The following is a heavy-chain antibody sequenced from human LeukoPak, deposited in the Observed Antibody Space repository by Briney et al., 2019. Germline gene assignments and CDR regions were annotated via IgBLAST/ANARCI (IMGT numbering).Heavy chain of an antibody. Sequence: ASVKVSCKASGGTFSSYAISWVRQAPGQGLEWMGGIIPIFGTANYAQKFQGRVTITADESTSTAYMELSSLRSEDTAVYYCARKVPNDSSGYYYRGQFDPWGQGTLVTVSS. D-gene: IGHD3-22*01. CDR1: GGTFSSYA. J-gene: IGHJ5*02. CDR2: IIPIFGTA. V-gene: IGHV1-69*01. CDR3: ARKVPNDSSGYYYRGQFDP.